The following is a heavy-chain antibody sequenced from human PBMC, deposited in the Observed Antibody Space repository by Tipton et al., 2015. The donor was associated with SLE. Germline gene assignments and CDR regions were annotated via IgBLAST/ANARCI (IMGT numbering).Heavy chain of an antibody. CDR3: ASNKGYCSGSTCTAPTEINS. CDR1: GGSVSSGSYY. Sequence: TLSLTCTVSGGSVSSGSYYWSWIRQPPGKGLEWIGNIYYSGSTNYNPSLKSRVTISVDTSRNQFSLQLTSVTAADTAVYYCASNKGYCSGSTCTAPTEINSWGQGTLVTVSS. V-gene: IGHV4-61*01. CDR2: IYYSGST. J-gene: IGHJ4*02. D-gene: IGHD2-15*01.